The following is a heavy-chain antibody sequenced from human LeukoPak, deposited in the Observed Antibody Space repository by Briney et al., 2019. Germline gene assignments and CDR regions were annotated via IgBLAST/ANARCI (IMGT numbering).Heavy chain of an antibody. CDR3: ARTRYYYGSRSYGAPYYFDY. V-gene: IGHV4-39*01. CDR2: IYYSGST. CDR1: GGSISSNSYY. J-gene: IGHJ4*02. Sequence: SETLSLTCTVSGGSISSNSYYWGWIRQPPGKGLEWIGRIYYSGSTYYNPSLKNRLTISVDTSKNQFSLKLISVTAADTAVYYCARTRYYYGSRSYGAPYYFDYWGQGTLVTVSS. D-gene: IGHD3-10*01.